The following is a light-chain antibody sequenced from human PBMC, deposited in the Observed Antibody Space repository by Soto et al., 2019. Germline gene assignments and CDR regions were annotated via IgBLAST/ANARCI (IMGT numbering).Light chain of an antibody. J-gene: IGKJ3*01. CDR3: QQSYSTPI. CDR2: GAS. V-gene: IGKV3D-20*02. CDR1: QSVSSTS. Sequence: EIVMTQSPATLSVSPGERATLSCRASQSVSSTSLAWCQQKPGQAPRLLIYGASSRATGIPDRFSGSGSGTDFTLTISSLQPEDFATYYCQQSYSTPIFGPGTKVDIK.